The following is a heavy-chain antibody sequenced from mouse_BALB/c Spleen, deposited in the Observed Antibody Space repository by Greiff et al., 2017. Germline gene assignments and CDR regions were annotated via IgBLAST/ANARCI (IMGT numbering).Heavy chain of an antibody. CDR1: GFTFSDYY. J-gene: IGHJ3*01. CDR2: ISDGGSYT. CDR3: ARAYDGSWFAY. V-gene: IGHV5-4*02. Sequence: DVHLVESGGGLVKPGGSLKLSCAASGFTFSDYYMYWVRQTPEKRLEWVATISDGGSYTYYPDSVKGRFTISRDNAKNNLYLQMSSLKSEDTAMYYCARAYDGSWFAYWGQGTLVTVSA. D-gene: IGHD1-2*01.